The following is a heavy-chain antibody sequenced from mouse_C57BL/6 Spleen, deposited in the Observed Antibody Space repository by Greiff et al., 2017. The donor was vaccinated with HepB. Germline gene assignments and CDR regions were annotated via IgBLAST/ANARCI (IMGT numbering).Heavy chain of an antibody. CDR2: IYPGDGDT. J-gene: IGHJ3*01. Sequence: VQLQQSGPELVKPGASVKISCKASGYAFSSSWMNWVKQRPGKGLEWIGRIYPGDGDTNYNGKFKGKATLTADKSSSTAYMQLSSLISEDSAVYFCALYYYGSSYDWFAYWGQGTLVTVSA. CDR1: GYAFSSSW. V-gene: IGHV1-82*01. D-gene: IGHD1-1*01. CDR3: ALYYYGSSYDWFAY.